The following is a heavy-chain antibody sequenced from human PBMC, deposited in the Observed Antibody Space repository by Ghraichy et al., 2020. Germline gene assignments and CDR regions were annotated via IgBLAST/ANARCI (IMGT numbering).Heavy chain of an antibody. CDR3: AREGGIWVVSPGHNWFDP. CDR1: GDSITSGSYY. D-gene: IGHD2-15*01. Sequence: SETLSLTCTVSGDSITSGSYYWTWIRQPPGKGLEWIASIYYSGLSDYNPSLRSRATISIDTSKNQFSLHLTSVTAADTAVYFCAREGGIWVVSPGHNWFDPWGQGTLVTVSS. V-gene: IGHV4-39*07. J-gene: IGHJ5*02. CDR2: IYYSGLS.